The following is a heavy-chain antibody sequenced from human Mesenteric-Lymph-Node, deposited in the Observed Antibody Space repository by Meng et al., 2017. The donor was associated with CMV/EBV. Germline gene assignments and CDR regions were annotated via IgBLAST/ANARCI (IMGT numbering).Heavy chain of an antibody. V-gene: IGHV4-34*01. CDR1: GGSFSGYY. J-gene: IGHJ4*02. CDR3: ARDDGEVATIAFDY. Sequence: SETLSLTCAVYGGSFSGYYWSWIRQPPGKGLEWIGEINHSGSTNYNPSLKSRVTISVDTSKNQFSLKLSSVTAADAAVYYCARDDGEVATIAFDYWGLGTLVTVSS. D-gene: IGHD5-24*01. CDR2: INHSGST.